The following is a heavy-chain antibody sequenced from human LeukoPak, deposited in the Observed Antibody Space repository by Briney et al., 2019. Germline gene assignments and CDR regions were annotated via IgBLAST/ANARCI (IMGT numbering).Heavy chain of an antibody. V-gene: IGHV4-34*01. J-gene: IGHJ2*01. Sequence: PSETLSLTCAVYGGSFSGYYWSWIRQPPGKGLEWIGEINHSGSTNYNPSLKSRVTISVDTSKNQFSLKLSSVTAADTAVYYCARLAVRGYSYGYRPTELYWYFDLWGRGTLVTVSS. CDR2: INHSGST. D-gene: IGHD5-18*01. CDR3: ARLAVRGYSYGYRPTELYWYFDL. CDR1: GGSFSGYY.